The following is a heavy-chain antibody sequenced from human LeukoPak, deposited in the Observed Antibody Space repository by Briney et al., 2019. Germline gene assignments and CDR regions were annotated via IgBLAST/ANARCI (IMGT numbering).Heavy chain of an antibody. V-gene: IGHV4-4*02. J-gene: IGHJ4*02. Sequence: SGTLSLTCAVSGGSISSSNWWSWVRQPPGKGLEWIGEIYHSGSTNYNPSLKSRVTISVDKSKNQFSLKLSSVTAADTAVYYCARGGAYSGYESPSDYWGQGTLVTVSS. CDR2: IYHSGST. D-gene: IGHD5-12*01. CDR3: ARGGAYSGYESPSDY. CDR1: GGSISSSNW.